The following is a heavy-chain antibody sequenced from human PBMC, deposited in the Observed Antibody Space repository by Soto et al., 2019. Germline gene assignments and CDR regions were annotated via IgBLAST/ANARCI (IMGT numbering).Heavy chain of an antibody. V-gene: IGHV3-30*18. D-gene: IGHD3-3*01. CDR3: AKDRRFYDFPEGAFDI. CDR2: ISYDGSNK. J-gene: IGHJ3*02. Sequence: QVQLVESGGGVVQPGRSLRLSCAASGFTFSSYGMHWVRQAPGKGLEWVAVISYDGSNKYYADSVKGRFTISRDNSKNTLYLQMNSLRAEDTAVYYCAKDRRFYDFPEGAFDIWGQGIMVTVSS. CDR1: GFTFSSYG.